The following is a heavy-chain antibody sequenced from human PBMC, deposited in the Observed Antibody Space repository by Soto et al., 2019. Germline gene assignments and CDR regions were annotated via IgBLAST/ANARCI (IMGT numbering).Heavy chain of an antibody. D-gene: IGHD2-15*01. Sequence: PGGSLRLSFSAAWFTGRDFGMHWVRQAPCRGLESVAGSSYDGTSESYLDPVSGRFTLSRDNSKNTLSLQVISLRADDRGVYDCAKDRDVVMVLSASRGLDVWGQGT. CDR3: AKDRDVVMVLSASRGLDV. CDR2: SSYDGTSE. J-gene: IGHJ6*02. CDR1: WFTGRDFG. V-gene: IGHV3-30*18.